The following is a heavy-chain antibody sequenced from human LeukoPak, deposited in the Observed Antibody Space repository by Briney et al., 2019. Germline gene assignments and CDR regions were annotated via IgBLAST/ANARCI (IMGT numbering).Heavy chain of an antibody. D-gene: IGHD5-12*01. V-gene: IGHV6-1*01. J-gene: IGHJ6*02. CDR2: TYYRSKLYN. CDR3: ARDTYSGYDSLFGNYFYSAMDV. Sequence: HTLSLTRALSGDSLSSNSAAWPWIRQSPSRGVEWLGRTYYRSKLYNDYAVSVKSRITINPDTSRNQFSLQLNSVTPDDTAVYYCARDTYSGYDSLFGNYFYSAMDVWGQGTTVTVSS. CDR1: GDSLSSNSAA.